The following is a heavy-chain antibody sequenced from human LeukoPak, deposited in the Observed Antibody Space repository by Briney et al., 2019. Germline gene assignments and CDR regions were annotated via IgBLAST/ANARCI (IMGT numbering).Heavy chain of an antibody. CDR2: ISSSGSII. J-gene: IGHJ4*02. CDR3: ARVGYDSSGRFDY. Sequence: GGPLRLSCAASGFTLSDYYMTWIRQAPGKGLEWVSYISSSGSIIYYADSVKGRFIISRDNAKNSLYLQMNSLRAEDTAVYFCARVGYDSSGRFDYWGQGTLVTVSS. V-gene: IGHV3-11*04. D-gene: IGHD3-22*01. CDR1: GFTLSDYY.